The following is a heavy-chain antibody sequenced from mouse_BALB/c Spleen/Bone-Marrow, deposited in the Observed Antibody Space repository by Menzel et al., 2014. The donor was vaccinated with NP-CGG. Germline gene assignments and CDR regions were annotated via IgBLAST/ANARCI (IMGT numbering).Heavy chain of an antibody. J-gene: IGHJ3*01. D-gene: IGHD1-2*01. CDR1: GFDFSRFW. CDR3: ASFHYSGYFAY. V-gene: IGHV4-1*02. Sequence: EVKLMESGGGLVQPGGSLKLSCAASGFDFSRFWMSWVRQAPGKGLEWIGEMNPESSTINYTPSLKDKFIISRDNAKNTLYLQMSKVRSEDTAFYYCASFHYSGYFAYWGQGPLVTVP. CDR2: MNPESSTI.